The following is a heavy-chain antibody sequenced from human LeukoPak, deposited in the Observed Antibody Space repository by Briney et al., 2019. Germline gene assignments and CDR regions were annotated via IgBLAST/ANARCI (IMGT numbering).Heavy chain of an antibody. V-gene: IGHV3-30*03. CDR3: ARGVFMVRGVIGDAFDI. Sequence: GGSLRLSCAASGFTFSTYGMHWVRQAPGKGLGWVAVMSYDGSNKYYADSVKGRFTISRDNSKNTLYLQMNSLRAEDTALYFCARGVFMVRGVIGDAFDIWGQGTMVTVSS. D-gene: IGHD3-10*01. J-gene: IGHJ3*02. CDR1: GFTFSTYG. CDR2: MSYDGSNK.